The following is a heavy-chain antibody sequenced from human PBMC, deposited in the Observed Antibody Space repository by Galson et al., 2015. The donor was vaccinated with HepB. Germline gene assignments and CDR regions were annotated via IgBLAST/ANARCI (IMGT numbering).Heavy chain of an antibody. Sequence: SVKVSCKASGGTFSSYAISWVRQAPGQGLEWMGRIIPILGIANYAQKFQGRVTITADKSTSTAYMELSSLRSEDTAVYYCASSYYEFWSGYYDPLFVWGQGTLVTVSS. CDR3: ASSYYEFWSGYYDPLFV. J-gene: IGHJ4*02. CDR1: GGTFSSYA. CDR2: IIPILGIA. V-gene: IGHV1-69*04. D-gene: IGHD3-3*01.